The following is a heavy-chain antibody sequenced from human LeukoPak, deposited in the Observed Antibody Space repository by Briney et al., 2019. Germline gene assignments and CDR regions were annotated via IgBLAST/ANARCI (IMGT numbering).Heavy chain of an antibody. J-gene: IGHJ4*02. CDR1: GFTFSSYE. V-gene: IGHV3-7*04. CDR2: IAQDRGEE. CDR3: ARSEAPGTVDY. D-gene: IGHD2-2*01. Sequence: GGSLRLSCAASGFTFSSYEMNWVRQAPGTGLEWVAIIAQDRGEEYYVDSVKGRFTISRDNAKNSLYLQMNSLRAEDTAMYYCARSEAPGTVDYWGQGTLVTVSS.